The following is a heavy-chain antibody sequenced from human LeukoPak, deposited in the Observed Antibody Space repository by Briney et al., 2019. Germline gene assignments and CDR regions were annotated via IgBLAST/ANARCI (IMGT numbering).Heavy chain of an antibody. Sequence: PSETLSLTCAVYGGSFSGYYWSWIRQPAGKGLEWIGRIYTSGSTNYNPSLKSRVTMSVDTSKNQFSLKLSSVTAADTAVYYCARDPQSDDFWSGYLRLDAFDIWGPGTMVTVSS. J-gene: IGHJ3*02. CDR3: ARDPQSDDFWSGYLRLDAFDI. V-gene: IGHV4-4*07. D-gene: IGHD3-3*01. CDR2: IYTSGST. CDR1: GGSFSGYY.